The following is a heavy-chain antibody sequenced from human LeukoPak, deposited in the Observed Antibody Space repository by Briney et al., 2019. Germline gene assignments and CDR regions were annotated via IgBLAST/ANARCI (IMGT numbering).Heavy chain of an antibody. D-gene: IGHD2-2*01. J-gene: IGHJ4*02. CDR1: GYTFTGYY. Sequence: ASVKVSCKASGYTFTGYYMHWVRQAPGQGLEWMGWISPNSGGTNYAQKFQGRVTMTRDTSISTAYMELSRLRSDDTAVYYCARDLGCQLLYFGYWGQGTLVTVSS. V-gene: IGHV1-2*02. CDR2: ISPNSGGT. CDR3: ARDLGCQLLYFGY.